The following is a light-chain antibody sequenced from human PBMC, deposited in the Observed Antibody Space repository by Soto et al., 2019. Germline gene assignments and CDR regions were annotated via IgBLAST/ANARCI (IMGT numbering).Light chain of an antibody. CDR1: QTINTSY. V-gene: IGKV3-20*01. J-gene: IGKJ1*01. Sequence: EVVLTQSPGTLSLSPGERATLSCRASQTINTSYLAWYQQKPGQAPRLLISGASIRATGIPDRFSGSGSGTDFTLTISRLEPEDFAVYYCQQYGPSRTFGQGTKVEIK. CDR3: QQYGPSRT. CDR2: GAS.